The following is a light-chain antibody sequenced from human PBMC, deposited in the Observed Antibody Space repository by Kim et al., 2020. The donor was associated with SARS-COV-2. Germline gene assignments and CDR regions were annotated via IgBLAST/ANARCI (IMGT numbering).Light chain of an antibody. J-gene: IGKJ4*01. CDR2: AAS. CDR3: QQYYSYPRV. Sequence: AIRITQSPSSLSASTGDRVTITCRASQGISSYLAWYQQKPGKAPKLLIYAASTLQSGVPSRFSGSGSGTDFTLTISCLQSEDFATYYCQQYYSYPRVFGGGTKVDIK. V-gene: IGKV1-8*01. CDR1: QGISSY.